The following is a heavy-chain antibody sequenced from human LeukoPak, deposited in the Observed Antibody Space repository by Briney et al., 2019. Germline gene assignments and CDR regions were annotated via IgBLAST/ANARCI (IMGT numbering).Heavy chain of an antibody. D-gene: IGHD5-18*01. J-gene: IGHJ5*02. CDR1: GDSIRSYY. CDR2: ISYSGST. Sequence: SETLSLTCTVSGDSIRSYYWNWMRQPPGKRLEWIGCISYSGSTNYNPSLKSRVNISVDTSKNQFSLNLSSVTAADTAVYYCARAEDTAIITGRFAPWGQGTLVTVSS. V-gene: IGHV4-59*01. CDR3: ARAEDTAIITGRFAP.